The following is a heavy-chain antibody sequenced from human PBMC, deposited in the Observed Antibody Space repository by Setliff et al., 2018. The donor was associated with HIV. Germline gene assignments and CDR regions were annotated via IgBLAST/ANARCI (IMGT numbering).Heavy chain of an antibody. D-gene: IGHD3-22*01. CDR3: ARDKDYYDYSGYYYIYYYMDV. V-gene: IGHV3-33*01. CDR2: IWYDGSYK. CDR1: GFTFTSYG. J-gene: IGHJ6*03. Sequence: PAGSLRLSCAVSGFTFTSYGMHWVRQAPGKGLEWVAVIWYDGSYKYYADSVKGRFTISRDNSKNTLYLQMNSLRAEDTAVYYCARDKDYYDYSGYYYIYYYMDVWGKGTTVTVSS.